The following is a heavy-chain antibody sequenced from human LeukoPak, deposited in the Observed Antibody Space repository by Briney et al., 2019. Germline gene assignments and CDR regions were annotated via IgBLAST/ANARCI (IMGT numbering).Heavy chain of an antibody. J-gene: IGHJ4*02. D-gene: IGHD6-19*01. CDR1: GFTLTTYN. CDR2: ISSSTTTI. V-gene: IGHV3-48*04. Sequence: PGGSLRLSCVVSGFTLTTYNMNWVRQAPGKGLEWVSYISSSTTTIYYADSVKGRFTISRDSAKESLYLQMNSLRAEDTAVYYCARADNSAWYSYFDYWGQGTLVTVSS. CDR3: ARADNSAWYSYFDY.